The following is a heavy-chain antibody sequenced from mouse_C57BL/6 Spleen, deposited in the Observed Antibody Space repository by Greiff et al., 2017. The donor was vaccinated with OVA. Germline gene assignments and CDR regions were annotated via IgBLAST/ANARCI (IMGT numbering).Heavy chain of an antibody. V-gene: IGHV1-82*01. CDR1: GYAFSSSW. CDR2: IYPGDGDT. D-gene: IGHD4-1*01. Sequence: VQLQQSGPELVKPGASVKISCKASGYAFSSSWMNWVKQRPGKGLEWIGRIYPGDGDTNYNGKFKGKATLTADKSSSTAYMQLSSLTSEDSAVYFCARPLLTGTYAMDYWGQGTSVTVSS. CDR3: ARPLLTGTYAMDY. J-gene: IGHJ4*01.